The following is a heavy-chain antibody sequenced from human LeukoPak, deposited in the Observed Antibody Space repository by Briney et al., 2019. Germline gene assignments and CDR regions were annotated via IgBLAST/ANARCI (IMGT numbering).Heavy chain of an antibody. D-gene: IGHD4-17*01. CDR3: ARDGTVTAGPFDP. CDR2: IWYDGSNK. Sequence: GGSLRLSCAAPGIPFSSFGMHWLRQAPGKGLEWVAFIWYDGSNKYYADSVKGRFTISRDNSKNTLYLQMNSLTAEDTAVYYCARDGTVTAGPFDPWGGGTLVTVSS. V-gene: IGHV3-33*01. J-gene: IGHJ5*02. CDR1: GIPFSSFG.